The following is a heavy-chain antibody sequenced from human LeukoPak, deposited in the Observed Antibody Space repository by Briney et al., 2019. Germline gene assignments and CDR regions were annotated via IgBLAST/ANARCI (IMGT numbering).Heavy chain of an antibody. CDR2: IHNGGST. Sequence: PPETLSLTCTVSRGSISRSDCHWGRVHPPPGHGRVRIGSIHNGGSTYYKRSVKRRCTICVDTSTNQLSLKLSFVTNADTARHYCARALGYGSGGSCTRGYNWFDPWGQGTLVTV. D-gene: IGHD2-15*01. CDR1: RGSISRSDCH. J-gene: IGHJ5*02. CDR3: ARALGYGSGGSCTRGYNWFDP. V-gene: IGHV4-39*01.